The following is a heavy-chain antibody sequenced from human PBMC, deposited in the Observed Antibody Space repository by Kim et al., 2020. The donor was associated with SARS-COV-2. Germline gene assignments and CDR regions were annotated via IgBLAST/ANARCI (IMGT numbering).Heavy chain of an antibody. Sequence: SETLSLTCAVYGGSFSGYYWSWIRQPPGKGLEWIGEINHSGSTNYNPSLKSRVTISVDTSKNQFSLKLSSVTAADTAVYYCARVSDMVATEGVGFGYYYYGMDVWGQGTTVTVSS. CDR1: GGSFSGYY. D-gene: IGHD5-12*01. V-gene: IGHV4-34*01. CDR3: ARVSDMVATEGVGFGYYYYGMDV. CDR2: INHSGST. J-gene: IGHJ6*02.